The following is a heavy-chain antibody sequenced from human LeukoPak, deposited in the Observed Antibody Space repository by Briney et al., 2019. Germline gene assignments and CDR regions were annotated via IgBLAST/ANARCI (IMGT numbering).Heavy chain of an antibody. Sequence: GASVKVSCKASGYTFTSYGISWVRQTPGRGLEWMGWISAYNGNTNYAQKLQGRVTMTTDTSTSTAYMELRSLRSDDTAVYYCARGDDILTGYPDDYWGQGTLVTVSS. D-gene: IGHD3-9*01. CDR3: ARGDDILTGYPDDY. J-gene: IGHJ4*02. CDR1: GYTFTSYG. V-gene: IGHV1-18*01. CDR2: ISAYNGNT.